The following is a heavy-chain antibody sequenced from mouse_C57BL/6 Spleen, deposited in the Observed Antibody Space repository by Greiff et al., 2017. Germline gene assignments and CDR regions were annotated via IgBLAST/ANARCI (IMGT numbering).Heavy chain of an antibody. CDR3: ARRYITTVVDWYFDV. CDR1: GYTFTSYW. D-gene: IGHD1-1*01. Sequence: QVHVKQPGAELVKPGASVKLSCKASGYTFTSYWMHWVKQRPGQGLEWIGMIHPNSGSTNYNEKFKSKATLTVDKSSSTAYMQLSSLTSEDSAVYYCARRYITTVVDWYFDVWGTGTTVTVSS. V-gene: IGHV1-64*01. CDR2: IHPNSGST. J-gene: IGHJ1*03.